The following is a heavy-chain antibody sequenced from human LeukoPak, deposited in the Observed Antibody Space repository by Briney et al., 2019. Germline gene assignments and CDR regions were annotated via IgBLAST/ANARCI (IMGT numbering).Heavy chain of an antibody. D-gene: IGHD3-10*01. Sequence: GGSLRLSCAASGFSFSNYWMSWVRQAPGKGLDWVANIKQDGSEKNYVDSVKGRFTISRDNAKNSLYLQMNSLRAEDTAVYYCARGGLWFGDNVFDIWGRGTMVTVSP. CDR2: IKQDGSEK. J-gene: IGHJ3*02. V-gene: IGHV3-7*03. CDR1: GFSFSNYW. CDR3: ARGGLWFGDNVFDI.